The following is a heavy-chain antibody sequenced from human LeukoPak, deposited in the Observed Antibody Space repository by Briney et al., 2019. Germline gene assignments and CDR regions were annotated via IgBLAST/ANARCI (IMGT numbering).Heavy chain of an antibody. CDR1: GFTFSSYS. D-gene: IGHD3-16*01. V-gene: IGHV3-48*01. J-gene: IGHJ4*02. Sequence: GGSLRLSCAASGFTFSSYSMNWLRQDPGKWLEWVSYISSSSSTIYYADSVKGRFTISRDNAKNSLYLQMNSLRAEDTAVYYCARGERLGGDYWGQGTLVTVSS. CDR3: ARGERLGGDY. CDR2: ISSSSSTI.